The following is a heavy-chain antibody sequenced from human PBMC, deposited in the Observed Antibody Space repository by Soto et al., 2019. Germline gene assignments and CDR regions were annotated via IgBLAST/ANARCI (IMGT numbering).Heavy chain of an antibody. J-gene: IGHJ6*02. CDR3: ARGRRWPGHYYYGMDV. V-gene: IGHV4-30-4*01. Sequence: SETLSLTCTVSGGSMSSGIYYWSWIRQPPGKGLEWIAFISYSGTAHYSASPRSRVSISVDTSKNQFSLKLSSVTAADTAVYYCARGRRWPGHYYYGMDVWGQGTTVTVSS. CDR1: GGSMSSGIYY. CDR2: ISYSGTA. D-gene: IGHD2-15*01.